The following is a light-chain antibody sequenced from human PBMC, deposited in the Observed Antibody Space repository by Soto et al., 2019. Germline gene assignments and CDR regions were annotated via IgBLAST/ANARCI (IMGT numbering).Light chain of an antibody. V-gene: IGLV2-14*01. CDR3: TCLSTTSTPIV. Sequence: QSALSQPASMSGSPGQSITIPCTGASSDIGLYNYVSWYQHHPGKAPKLLISEVNIRPSGLSDRFSASKPGNTASLTISGLRPKDEAFYYCTCLSTTSTPIVFGTGTKLTVL. J-gene: IGLJ1*01. CDR1: SSDIGLYNY. CDR2: EVN.